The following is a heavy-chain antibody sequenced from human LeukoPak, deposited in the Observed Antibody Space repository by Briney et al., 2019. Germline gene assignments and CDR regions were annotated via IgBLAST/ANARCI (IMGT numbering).Heavy chain of an antibody. Sequence: GRSLRLSCAASGFTFSNYGMHWVRQAPGKGLEWVAVISYYGSNKYSVDSVKGRFTFSRDNSKNMLYLQMNSLRPEDTAVYYCVKPVPGAYDAFDVWGQGTMVTVSS. CDR2: ISYYGSNK. V-gene: IGHV3-30*18. D-gene: IGHD2-2*01. CDR3: VKPVPGAYDAFDV. J-gene: IGHJ3*01. CDR1: GFTFSNYG.